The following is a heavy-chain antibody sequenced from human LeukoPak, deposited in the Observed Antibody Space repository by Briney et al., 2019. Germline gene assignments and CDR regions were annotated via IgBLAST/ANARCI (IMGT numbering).Heavy chain of an antibody. D-gene: IGHD1-26*01. Sequence: PSETLSLTCTVSGYSISSGYYWGWIRQPPGKRLEWIGSIYHSGSTYYNPSLKSRVTISVDTSKNQFSLKLSSVTAADTAVYYCARLQVIVGASYWRQGTVVTVSS. J-gene: IGHJ4*02. CDR1: GYSISSGYY. V-gene: IGHV4-38-2*02. CDR2: IYHSGST. CDR3: ARLQVIVGASY.